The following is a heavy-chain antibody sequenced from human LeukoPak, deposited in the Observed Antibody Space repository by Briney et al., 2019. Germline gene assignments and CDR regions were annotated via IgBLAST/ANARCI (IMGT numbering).Heavy chain of an antibody. D-gene: IGHD1-20*01. CDR3: ARDRPDGITGTRGPYGMDV. CDR2: IYYSGST. CDR1: GGSISSYY. Sequence: PSETLSLTCTVSGGSISSYYWSWIRQPPGKGLEWIGYIYYSGSTNYNPSLKSRVTISVDTSKNQFSLKPSSVTAADTAVYYCARDRPDGITGTRGPYGMDVWGKGTTVTVSS. J-gene: IGHJ6*04. V-gene: IGHV4-59*01.